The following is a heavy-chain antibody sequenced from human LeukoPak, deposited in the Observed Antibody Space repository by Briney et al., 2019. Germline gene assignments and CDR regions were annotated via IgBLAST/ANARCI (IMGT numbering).Heavy chain of an antibody. CDR3: AREAAIFGVAPYYFDY. CDR2: IDNVGGT. V-gene: IGHV3-66*01. J-gene: IGHJ4*02. Sequence: ETLSLTCTVSGGSISSYYWSWIRQPPGKGLEWVSLIDNVGGTYYADSVKGRFTISRDHSENTLYLQMNSLRAEDTAVYYCAREAAIFGVAPYYFDYWGQGTLITVSS. D-gene: IGHD3-3*01. CDR1: GGSISSYY.